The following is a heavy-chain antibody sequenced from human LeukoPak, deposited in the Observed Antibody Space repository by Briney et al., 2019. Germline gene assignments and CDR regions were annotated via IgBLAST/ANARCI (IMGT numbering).Heavy chain of an antibody. D-gene: IGHD3-16*01. J-gene: IGHJ6*04. CDR1: GSTFDDYG. CDR3: ARDLASSDV. CDR2: INWNGGRT. Sequence: RPGGSLRLSCAASGSTFDDYGMSWVRQAPGKGLEWVSGINWNGGRTGYADSVKGRFTISRDNAKNSLYLQMNSLRAGDTALYYCARDLASSDVWGKGTTVTVSS. V-gene: IGHV3-20*04.